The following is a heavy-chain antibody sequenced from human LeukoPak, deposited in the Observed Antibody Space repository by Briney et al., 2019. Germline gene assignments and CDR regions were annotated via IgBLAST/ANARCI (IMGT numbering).Heavy chain of an antibody. CDR1: GYTFTGYY. D-gene: IGHD6-6*01. Sequence: APVKVSCKASGYTFTGYYMHWVRQAPGQGLEWMGWINPNSGGTNYAQKFQGRVTMTRDTSISTAYMELSRLRSDDTAVYYCAREYSSSPWYFDLWGRGTLVTVSS. CDR2: INPNSGGT. J-gene: IGHJ2*01. V-gene: IGHV1-2*02. CDR3: AREYSSSPWYFDL.